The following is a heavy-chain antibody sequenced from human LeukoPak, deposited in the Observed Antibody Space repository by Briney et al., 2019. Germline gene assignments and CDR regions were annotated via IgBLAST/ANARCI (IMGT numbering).Heavy chain of an antibody. D-gene: IGHD2-2*01. V-gene: IGHV4-34*01. J-gene: IGHJ6*02. Sequence: SETLSLTCAVYGGSFSGYYWSWIRQPPGKGLEWIGEINHSGSTNYNPSLKSRVTISVDTSKNQFSLKLSSVTAADTAVYYCARAPGYCSSTSCLNYYYGMDVWGQGTTVTVSS. CDR1: GGSFSGYY. CDR2: INHSGST. CDR3: ARAPGYCSSTSCLNYYYGMDV.